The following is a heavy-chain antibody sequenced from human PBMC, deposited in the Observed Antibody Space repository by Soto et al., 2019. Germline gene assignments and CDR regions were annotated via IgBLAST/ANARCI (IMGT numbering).Heavy chain of an antibody. Sequence: SETLSLTCTVSGASITFGGYSWSWIRQTPGKGLEWIGYINHLETTFYNPSFESRLTLSIDRAKNQFSLKLHSMSAADRAVYFCARGGGSDSSDYWGQGILVTVSS. CDR2: INHLETT. CDR1: GASITFGGYS. J-gene: IGHJ4*02. V-gene: IGHV4-30-2*01. D-gene: IGHD1-26*01. CDR3: ARGGGSDSSDY.